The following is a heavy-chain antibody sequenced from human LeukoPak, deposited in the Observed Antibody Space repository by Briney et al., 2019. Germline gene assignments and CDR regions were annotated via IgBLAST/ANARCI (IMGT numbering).Heavy chain of an antibody. Sequence: GGSLRLSCVASGFTFSSYGMHWVRQAPGKGLEWVAVISSDGSNKYYGDSVKGRFTISRDNAKNSLYLQMSNLRAEDTAVYFCARGGGLDVWGQGATVTVSS. D-gene: IGHD3-16*01. CDR3: ARGGGLDV. CDR1: GFTFSSYG. J-gene: IGHJ6*02. V-gene: IGHV3-30*03. CDR2: ISSDGSNK.